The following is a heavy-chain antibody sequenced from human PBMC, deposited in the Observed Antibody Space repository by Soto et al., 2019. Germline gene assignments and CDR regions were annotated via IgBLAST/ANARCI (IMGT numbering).Heavy chain of an antibody. D-gene: IGHD4-17*01. Sequence: QVQLVQSGAEVKKPGSSVKVSCKASGGTFSSYAISWVRQAPGQGLEWMGGIIPIFGTANYAQKFQGRVTMIADKSTSTAYMELSSLRSEDTAVYYCATRFTVTTRYYYYGMDVWGQGTTVTVSS. CDR3: ATRFTVTTRYYYYGMDV. CDR1: GGTFSSYA. CDR2: IIPIFGTA. J-gene: IGHJ6*02. V-gene: IGHV1-69*06.